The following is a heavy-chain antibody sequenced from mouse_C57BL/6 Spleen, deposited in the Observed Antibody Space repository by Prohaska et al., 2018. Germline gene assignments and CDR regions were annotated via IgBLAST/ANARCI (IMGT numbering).Heavy chain of an antibody. CDR2: IDPEDGDT. V-gene: IGHV14-1*01. CDR1: GINIKDYY. CDR3: CLYGNYVSWYAY. Sequence: EVQLQQSGAELVRPGASVKLSCTASGINIKDYYMHWVKQRPEQGLEWIGRIDPEDGDTEYAPKFRGKAIMTADTSSNSAYLQLLSLTFDALPVYYCCLYGNYVSWYAYWVQGTLASVSA. D-gene: IGHD1-1*01. J-gene: IGHJ3*01.